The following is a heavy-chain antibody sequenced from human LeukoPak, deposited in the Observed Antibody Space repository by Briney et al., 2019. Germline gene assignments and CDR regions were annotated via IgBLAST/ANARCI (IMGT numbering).Heavy chain of an antibody. D-gene: IGHD3-22*01. Sequence: SMKVSCKASGGTFSSYAISWVRQAPGQGLEWMGGIIPIFGTANYAQKFQGRVTITADESTSTAYMELSSLRSEDTAVYYCARDPGGYYEGLPYFDYWGQGTLVTVSS. CDR1: GGTFSSYA. V-gene: IGHV1-69*13. CDR3: ARDPGGYYEGLPYFDY. CDR2: IIPIFGTA. J-gene: IGHJ4*02.